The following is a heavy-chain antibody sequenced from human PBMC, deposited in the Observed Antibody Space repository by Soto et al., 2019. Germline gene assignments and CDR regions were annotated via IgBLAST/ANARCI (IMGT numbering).Heavy chain of an antibody. Sequence: QVQLQESGPGLVKPSQTLSLTCTVSGGSISSGGYYWSWIRQHPGKGLEWIGYIYYSGSTYYNPSHKSRVTISVETSKNQFYLKLSSVTAADTAVYYWARSRYGSGSYLIDYWGQGTLVTVSS. CDR1: GGSISSGGYY. V-gene: IGHV4-31*03. J-gene: IGHJ4*02. CDR2: IYYSGST. CDR3: ARSRYGSGSYLIDY. D-gene: IGHD3-10*01.